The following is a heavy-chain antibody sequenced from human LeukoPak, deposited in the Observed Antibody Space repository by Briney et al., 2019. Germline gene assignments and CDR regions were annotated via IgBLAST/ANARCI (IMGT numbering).Heavy chain of an antibody. J-gene: IGHJ4*02. Sequence: GGSLRLSCAASGFTVSSNYMSWVRQAPGKGLEWVSVIYSGGSTYYADSVKGRFTISRDNSKNTLYLQMNSLRAEDTAVYYCARYYYDSSGYKDDDYWGQGTLVTVSS. V-gene: IGHV3-66*01. CDR2: IYSGGST. CDR1: GFTVSSNY. CDR3: ARYYYDSSGYKDDDY. D-gene: IGHD3-22*01.